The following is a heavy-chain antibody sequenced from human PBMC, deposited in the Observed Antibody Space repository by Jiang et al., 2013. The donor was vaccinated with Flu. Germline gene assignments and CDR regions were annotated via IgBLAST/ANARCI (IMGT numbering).Heavy chain of an antibody. D-gene: IGHD1-26*01. J-gene: IGHJ4*02. Sequence: KPTQTLTLTCTFSGFSLTTSGMSVSWIRQPPGKALEWLARIDWEDDKYYSTSLQTRLTISKDTSKNQVVLTMTNMDPVDTATYYCARIPLGAGLDSWGQGTLVTVSS. CDR1: GFSLTTSGMS. V-gene: IGHV2-70*11. CDR2: IDWEDDK. CDR3: ARIPLGAGLDS.